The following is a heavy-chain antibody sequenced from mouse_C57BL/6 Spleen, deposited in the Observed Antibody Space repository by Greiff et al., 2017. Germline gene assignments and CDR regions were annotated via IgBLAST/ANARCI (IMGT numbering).Heavy chain of an antibody. V-gene: IGHV1-80*01. CDR2: IYPGVGDT. D-gene: IGHD1-1*01. CDR1: AYAFGTYG. CDR3: ARSTVQYYFDY. J-gene: IGHJ2*01. Sequence: QVQLKESGAGLVKPGASVKISCKAPAYAFGTYGLTWVKQGPGKGLEWFGQIYPGVGDTNYNGKLKGKATLTADKSSSTAYMQLSSLTSEDSAVYFCARSTVQYYFDYWGQGTTLTVSS.